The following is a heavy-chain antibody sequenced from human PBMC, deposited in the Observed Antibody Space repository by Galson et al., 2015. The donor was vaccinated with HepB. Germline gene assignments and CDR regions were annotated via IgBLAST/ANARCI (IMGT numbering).Heavy chain of an antibody. V-gene: IGHV3-23*01. Sequence: SLRLSCAASGFTFSSYAMSWVRQAPGKGLEWVSAISGSGGSTYYADSVKGRFTISRDNSKNTLYLQMNSLRAEDTAVYYCAKDVHWFGEYFDYWGQGTLVTVSS. CDR3: AKDVHWFGEYFDY. CDR1: GFTFSSYA. J-gene: IGHJ4*02. D-gene: IGHD3-10*01. CDR2: ISGSGGST.